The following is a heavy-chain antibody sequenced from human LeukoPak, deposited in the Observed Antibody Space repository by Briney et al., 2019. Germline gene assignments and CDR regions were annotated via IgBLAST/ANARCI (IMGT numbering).Heavy chain of an antibody. CDR2: ISGSGGST. D-gene: IGHD1-26*01. Sequence: GGSLRLSCAASGFTFSSYGMSWVRQAPGKGLEWVSAISGSGGSTYYADSVKGRFTTSRDNSKNTLYLQMNSLRAEDTAVYYCAKDLYSGSYPSYFDYWGQGTLVTVSS. CDR1: GFTFSSYG. V-gene: IGHV3-23*01. CDR3: AKDLYSGSYPSYFDY. J-gene: IGHJ4*02.